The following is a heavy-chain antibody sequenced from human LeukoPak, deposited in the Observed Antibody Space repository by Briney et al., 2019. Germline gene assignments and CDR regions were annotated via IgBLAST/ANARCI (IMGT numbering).Heavy chain of an antibody. CDR3: ARVREGSGWSGENWFDP. Sequence: SETLSLTCTVSGGSISSYYWSWIRQPAGKGLEWIGRIYTSGSTNYNPSLKSRVTIPVDKPKNQFSLKLSSVTAADTAVYYCARVREGSGWSGENWFDPWGQGTLVTVSS. CDR1: GGSISSYY. V-gene: IGHV4-4*07. D-gene: IGHD6-19*01. J-gene: IGHJ5*02. CDR2: IYTSGST.